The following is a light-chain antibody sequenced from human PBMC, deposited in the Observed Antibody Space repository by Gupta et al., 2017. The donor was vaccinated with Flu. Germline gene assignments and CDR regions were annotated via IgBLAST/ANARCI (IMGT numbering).Light chain of an antibody. CDR2: DDG. J-gene: IGLJ2*01. CDR3: PAWDGSSDHVV. CDR1: NIGTKS. V-gene: IGLV3-21*02. Sequence: SYVLTQPPSVSVAPGQTARLTCGGNNIGTKSVHWYQQKPGQAPVLVVYDDGDRPSGTPERFSGSNSGNTATLTISRVEAGDEADYYCPAWDGSSDHVVFGGGTKMTVL.